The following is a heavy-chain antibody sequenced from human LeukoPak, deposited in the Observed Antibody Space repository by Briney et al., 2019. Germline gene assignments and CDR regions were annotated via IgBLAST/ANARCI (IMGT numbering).Heavy chain of an antibody. V-gene: IGHV3-74*01. J-gene: IGHJ3*02. CDR2: INSDGRVT. Sequence: GGSLRLSCAASGFTVSRHWMHWVRQAPGKGLVWISRINSDGRVTDYADFVKGRFTISRDNAKSTVYLQINSLRDEDTAVYYCAKGGVVISDAFDIWGQGTMVTVSS. CDR1: GFTVSRHW. CDR3: AKGGVVISDAFDI. D-gene: IGHD3-3*01.